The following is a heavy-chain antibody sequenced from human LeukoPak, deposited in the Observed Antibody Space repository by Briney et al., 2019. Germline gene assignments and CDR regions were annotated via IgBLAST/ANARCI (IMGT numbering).Heavy chain of an antibody. Sequence: SVKVSCKASGGTFSSYTISWVRQAPGQGLEWMGRIIPILGIANYAQKFQGRVTITADKSTSTAYMELSSLRSDDTAVYYCARAPTVLGGFDPWGQGTLVTVSS. CDR2: IIPILGIA. CDR1: GGTFSSYT. V-gene: IGHV1-69*02. CDR3: ARAPTVLGGFDP. D-gene: IGHD3-16*01. J-gene: IGHJ5*02.